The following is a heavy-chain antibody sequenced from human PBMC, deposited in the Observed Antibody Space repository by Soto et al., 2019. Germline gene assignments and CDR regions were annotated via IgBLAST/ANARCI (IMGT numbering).Heavy chain of an antibody. J-gene: IGHJ6*02. V-gene: IGHV3-48*03. Sequence: EEQLVESGGGLVHPGGSLRLSCSASGFTFSRYEMNWVRQGPGRGLEWISYISPSDSAAYYADSVKGRFTISRDNAKNTLILQMNSLRAEDTAVYYCARTLKNQLPPYYYAMDVWGHGTTVTVSS. D-gene: IGHD1-1*01. CDR2: ISPSDSAA. CDR3: ARTLKNQLPPYYYAMDV. CDR1: GFTFSRYE.